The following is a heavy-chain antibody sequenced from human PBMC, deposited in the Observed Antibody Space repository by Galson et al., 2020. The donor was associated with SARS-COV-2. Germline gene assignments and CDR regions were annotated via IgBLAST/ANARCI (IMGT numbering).Heavy chain of an antibody. V-gene: IGHV3-15*01. J-gene: IGHJ6*03. Sequence: GESLKISCAASGFTFSNAWMSWVRQAPGKGLEWVGRIKSKTDGGTTDYAAPVKGRFTISRDDSKNTLYLQMNSLKTEDTAVYYCTTGRRELELIYYYYYYMDVWGKGTTVTVSS. CDR3: TTGRRELELIYYYYYYMDV. CDR1: GFTFSNAW. D-gene: IGHD1-7*01. CDR2: IKSKTDGGTT.